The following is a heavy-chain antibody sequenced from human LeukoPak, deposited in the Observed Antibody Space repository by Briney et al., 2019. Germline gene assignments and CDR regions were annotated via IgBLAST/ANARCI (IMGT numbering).Heavy chain of an antibody. CDR1: GFTFGDYA. CDR2: IRSKAYGGTP. J-gene: IGHJ4*02. Sequence: GGSLRLSCTASGFTFGDYAMNWVRQAPGKGLEWVGFIRSKAYGGTPEYAASVKDRFTISRDDSKSIAYLQMNSLKTEDTAVYYCTRSFVGATKFDYWGQGTLVTVSS. D-gene: IGHD1-26*01. CDR3: TRSFVGATKFDY. V-gene: IGHV3-49*04.